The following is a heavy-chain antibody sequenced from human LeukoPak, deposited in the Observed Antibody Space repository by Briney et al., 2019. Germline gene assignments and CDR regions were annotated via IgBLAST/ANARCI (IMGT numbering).Heavy chain of an antibody. Sequence: GGSLRLPCVASGLTVSSYSMNWVRQAPGKGLEWVSYISSSSSTIYYVDSVKGRFTISRDNAKNSLDLQMNSLRDEDTAVYYCARARASGRSGFNYWGQGTLVTVSS. D-gene: IGHD2-15*01. V-gene: IGHV3-48*02. J-gene: IGHJ4*02. CDR1: GLTVSSYS. CDR3: ARARASGRSGFNY. CDR2: ISSSSSTI.